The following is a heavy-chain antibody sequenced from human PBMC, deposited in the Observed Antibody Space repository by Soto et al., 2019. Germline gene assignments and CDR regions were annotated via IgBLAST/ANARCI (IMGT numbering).Heavy chain of an antibody. D-gene: IGHD6-13*01. CDR2: INHSGST. CDR1: GGSFSGYY. J-gene: IGHJ5*02. Sequence: SETLSLTYAVYGGSFSGYYWSWIRQPPGKGLEWIGEINHSGSTNYNPSLKSRVTISVDTSKNQFSLKLSSVTAADTAVYYCARGRGSSSWGYSWFDPWGQGTLVTVSS. CDR3: ARGRGSSSWGYSWFDP. V-gene: IGHV4-34*01.